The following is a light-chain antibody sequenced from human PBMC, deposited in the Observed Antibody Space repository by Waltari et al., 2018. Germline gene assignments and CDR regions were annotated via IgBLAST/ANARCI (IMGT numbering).Light chain of an antibody. Sequence: EIALTQSPGPLSLSPGERATLSCRASQSVGTSLGWYRQQKGVQALRLLIYGVSIRATGISDRFSGSGFGTDFSLTISGLEPEDSAVYYCQHYGRLPVTFGQGTTVEIK. J-gene: IGKJ1*01. V-gene: IGKV3-20*01. CDR2: GVS. CDR3: QHYGRLPVT. CDR1: QSVGTS.